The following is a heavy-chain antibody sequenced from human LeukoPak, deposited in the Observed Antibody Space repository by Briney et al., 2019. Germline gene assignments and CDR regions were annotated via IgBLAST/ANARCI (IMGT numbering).Heavy chain of an antibody. J-gene: IGHJ4*02. CDR3: AKERHTAFGELAQFDY. V-gene: IGHV3-23*01. Sequence: GGSLRLSCAASGFTFSIYAMTWVRQAPGKGLEWVSGISGSGGSTYYADSVKGRFTISRDNSKNTLYLQMNSLRAEDTAVYYCAKERHTAFGELAQFDYWGQGTLVTVSS. CDR2: ISGSGGST. CDR1: GFTFSIYA. D-gene: IGHD3-10*01.